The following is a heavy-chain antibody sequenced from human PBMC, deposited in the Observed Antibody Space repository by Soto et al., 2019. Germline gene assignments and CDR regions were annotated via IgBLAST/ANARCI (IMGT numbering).Heavy chain of an antibody. V-gene: IGHV3-64*01. CDR2: ISPNGDST. CDR1: GFTFSSYA. Sequence: EVPLVESGGGLVQPGGSLRLSCAASGFTFSSYAMHWVRQAPGKGLEYVSAISPNGDSTYYANSVKGRFTISRDNSKSTLYLQMGSLRAEDLAVYYCAIDQTWAHFDYWGQGTLVTVSS. J-gene: IGHJ4*02. D-gene: IGHD1-26*01. CDR3: AIDQTWAHFDY.